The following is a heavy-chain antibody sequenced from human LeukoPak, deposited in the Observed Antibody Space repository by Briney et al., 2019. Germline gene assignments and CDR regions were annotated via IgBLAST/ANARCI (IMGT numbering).Heavy chain of an antibody. Sequence: SETLSLTCTVSGGSISFYYWSWIRQTPGKGLEWIGYIYYSGSTKYNPSLKSRGTISVDTSKNHFSLKLNSVTAADTAVYYCARMGRGVIRAFDIWGQGTMVTVSS. V-gene: IGHV4-59*08. CDR1: GGSISFYY. CDR2: IYYSGST. D-gene: IGHD3-10*01. J-gene: IGHJ3*02. CDR3: ARMGRGVIRAFDI.